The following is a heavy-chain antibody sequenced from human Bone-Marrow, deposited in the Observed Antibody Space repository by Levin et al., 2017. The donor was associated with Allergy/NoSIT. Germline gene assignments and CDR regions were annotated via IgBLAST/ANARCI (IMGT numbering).Heavy chain of an antibody. Sequence: RASETLSLTCTISGASISSGSYDWNWIRLPAGKGLEWIGHISTSGRINYNPSLKSRVTISLDPSKNQFSLKLSSVTAADSAVYFCARYCDSSSCYFRVFDKWGQGTVVAVSS. CDR3: ARYCDSSSCYFRVFDK. D-gene: IGHD2/OR15-2a*01. CDR1: GASISSGSYD. V-gene: IGHV4-61*09. J-gene: IGHJ3*02. CDR2: ISTSGRI.